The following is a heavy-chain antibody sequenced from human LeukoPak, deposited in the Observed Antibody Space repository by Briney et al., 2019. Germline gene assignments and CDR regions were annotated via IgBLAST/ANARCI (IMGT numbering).Heavy chain of an antibody. D-gene: IGHD3/OR15-3a*01. CDR2: ISWNSGSI. CDR1: GFTFDDYA. CDR3: ARALHRDWD. J-gene: IGHJ4*02. V-gene: IGHV3-9*01. Sequence: PGGSLRLSCAASGFTFDDYAMHWVRHAPGKGLEWVSGISWNSGSIGYADSVKGRFTVSRDNAKNSLYLQMNSLRAEDTAVYYCARALHRDWDWGQGTLVTVSS.